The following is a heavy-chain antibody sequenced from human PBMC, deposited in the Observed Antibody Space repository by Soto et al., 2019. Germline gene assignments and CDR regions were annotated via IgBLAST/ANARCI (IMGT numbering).Heavy chain of an antibody. CDR1: CGSISSYY. J-gene: IGHJ4*02. CDR3: ARDLGENNDY. Sequence: ETLSLTCTVTCGSISSYYWSWIRQPPGKGLEWIGYIYYSGSTNYNPSLKSRVTISVDTSKNQFSLKLSSVTAADTAVYYCARDLGENNDYWGQGTLVTVSS. V-gene: IGHV4-59*01. D-gene: IGHD3-10*01. CDR2: IYYSGST.